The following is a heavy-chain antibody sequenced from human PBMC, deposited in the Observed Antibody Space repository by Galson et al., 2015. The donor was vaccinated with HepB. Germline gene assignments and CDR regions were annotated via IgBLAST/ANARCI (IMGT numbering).Heavy chain of an antibody. V-gene: IGHV1-18*04. CDR3: ARGDGYYDSSGYTNLDY. J-gene: IGHJ4*02. Sequence: SVKVSCKASGYTFTSYGISWVRQAPGQGLEWMGWISAYNGNTNYAQKLQGRVTMTTDTSTSTAYMELRSLGSDDTAVYYCARGDGYYDSSGYTNLDYWGQGTLVTVSS. CDR2: ISAYNGNT. CDR1: GYTFTSYG. D-gene: IGHD3-22*01.